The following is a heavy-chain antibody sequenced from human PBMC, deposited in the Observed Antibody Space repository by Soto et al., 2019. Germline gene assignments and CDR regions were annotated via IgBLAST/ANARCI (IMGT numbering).Heavy chain of an antibody. Sequence: PVGSLRLSCAAAGFTFSIYAMSWVRQAPGKGLEWVSAISGSGGSTYYADSVKGRFTISRDNSKNTLYLQMNSLRADDTAVYYCAKATRGGAATLIRDYWGQGTLVTVSS. CDR3: AKATRGGAATLIRDY. V-gene: IGHV3-23*01. J-gene: IGHJ4*02. CDR1: GFTFSIYA. D-gene: IGHD6-13*01. CDR2: ISGSGGST.